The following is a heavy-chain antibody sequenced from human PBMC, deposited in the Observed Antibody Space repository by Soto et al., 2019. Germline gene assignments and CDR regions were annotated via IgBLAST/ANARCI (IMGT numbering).Heavy chain of an antibody. CDR3: AKSHRGYSSGWRGFWATDY. D-gene: IGHD6-19*01. CDR2: ISGSGGVT. CDR1: GFTFSSHA. J-gene: IGHJ4*02. Sequence: GGSLRLSCAASGFTFSSHAVSWVRQAPGKGLEWVSTISGSGGVTYYADSVKGRFTISRDNSKNTLYLQMYSLRAEDTAVYYCAKSHRGYSSGWRGFWATDYWGQGTLVTVSS. V-gene: IGHV3-23*01.